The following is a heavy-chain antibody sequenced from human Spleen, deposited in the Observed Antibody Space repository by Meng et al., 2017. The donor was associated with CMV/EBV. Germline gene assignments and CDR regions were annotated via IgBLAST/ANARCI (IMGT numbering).Heavy chain of an antibody. J-gene: IGHJ6*02. CDR3: ARDQDGYYYYGMDV. CDR1: GFTFSDYY. V-gene: IGHV3-11*01. Sequence: GGSLRLSCAASGFTFSDYYMSWIRQAPGKGLEWVSYLSSSGGTAYYADSVKGRFTISRANAKNSLYLQMNSLRAEDTAVYYCARDQDGYYYYGMDVWGQGTTVTVSS. CDR2: LSSSGGTA.